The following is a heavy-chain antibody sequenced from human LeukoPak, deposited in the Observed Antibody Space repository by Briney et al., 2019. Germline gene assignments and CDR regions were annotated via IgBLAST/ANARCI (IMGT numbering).Heavy chain of an antibody. V-gene: IGHV1-2*02. D-gene: IGHD5-12*01. J-gene: IGHJ5*02. CDR2: VNSNTGAT. CDR1: GYTFTDHF. Sequence: GASVKVSCKASGYTFTDHFLHWVRHAPGQGLEWMGWVNSNTGATQYAQKFQGRVTMTRDTSITTSYMDLSRLTSDDTAVYFCVRENIVATRWFDPWGQGTLVTVSS. CDR3: VRENIVATRWFDP.